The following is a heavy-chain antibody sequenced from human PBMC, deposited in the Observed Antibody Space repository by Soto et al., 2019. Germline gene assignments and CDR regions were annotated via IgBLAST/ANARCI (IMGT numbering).Heavy chain of an antibody. J-gene: IGHJ3*02. Sequence: SETLSLTCTVSGNSIATCAYYWSWIRQHPGKVREWIGYISYSGTTYYNPSLKSRFTISVDTSKNQFSLILTAVSAADTAVYYCARVGRSAIDIGGPGAMVTVS. V-gene: IGHV4-31*03. CDR3: ARVGRSAIDI. CDR2: ISYSGTT. CDR1: GNSIATCAYY.